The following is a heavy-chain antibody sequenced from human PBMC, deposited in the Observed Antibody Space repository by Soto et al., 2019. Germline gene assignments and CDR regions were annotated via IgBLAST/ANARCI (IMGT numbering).Heavy chain of an antibody. CDR3: ARDLCRGGRCYVGSRVGVGTNFSYYDMDV. CDR2: FYFSGTT. CDR1: AGSIETDY. Sequence: SETLSLTCTVSAGSIETDYCNWNRQPPGKGLEWIEYFYFSGTTNYNPSLKSRITISVDTSKSQFSPDLGSVAAADAAIYYCARDLCRGGRCYVGSRVGVGTNFSYYDMDVWGEGTTATVSS. J-gene: IGHJ6*04. D-gene: IGHD2-15*01. V-gene: IGHV4-59*01.